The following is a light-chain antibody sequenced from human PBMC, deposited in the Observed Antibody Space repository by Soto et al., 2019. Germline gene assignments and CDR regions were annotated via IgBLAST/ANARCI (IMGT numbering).Light chain of an antibody. CDR2: EVT. CDR3: SSYTNFITV. CDR1: SSDLGRYNY. Sequence: QSALTQPASVSGSPGQSITISCTGTSSDLGRYNYVSWYQLHPGKAPRLMIYEVTYRPSGVSNRFSGSKSGNTASLTISGLQAEDEALYYCSSYTNFITVFGGGTKLTVL. J-gene: IGLJ3*02. V-gene: IGLV2-14*01.